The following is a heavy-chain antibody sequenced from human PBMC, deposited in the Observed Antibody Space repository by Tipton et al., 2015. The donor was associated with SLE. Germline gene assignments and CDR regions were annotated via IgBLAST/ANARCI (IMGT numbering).Heavy chain of an antibody. CDR3: ARRETGDNSGDAFDI. D-gene: IGHD4-23*01. J-gene: IGHJ3*02. CDR1: GYDFTTYW. CDR2: IDPSDSYT. V-gene: IGHV5-10-1*01. Sequence: QSGAEVKKPGESLRISCKASGYDFTTYWIGWVRQVPGKGLEWMGRIDPSDSYTHYNPSFQGHVTISVDKSINTAYLQWSSPKASDTAMYYCARRETGDNSGDAFDIWGQGTMVTVSS.